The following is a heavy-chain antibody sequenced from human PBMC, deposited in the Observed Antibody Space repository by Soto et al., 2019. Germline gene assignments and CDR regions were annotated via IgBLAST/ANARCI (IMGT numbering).Heavy chain of an antibody. V-gene: IGHV3-48*02. D-gene: IGHD6-13*01. CDR2: ISSSSSTI. Sequence: GGSLRLSCAASGFTFSSYSMNWVRQAPGKGLEWVSYISSSSSTIYYAESGKGRFTISRDNAKNSLFLQMNSLRDEDTVVYYCARDLGSSWTEYNWFDPWGQGTLVTVSS. CDR1: GFTFSSYS. J-gene: IGHJ5*02. CDR3: ARDLGSSWTEYNWFDP.